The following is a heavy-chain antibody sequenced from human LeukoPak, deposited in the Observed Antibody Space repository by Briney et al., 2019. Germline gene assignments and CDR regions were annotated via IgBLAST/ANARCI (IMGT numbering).Heavy chain of an antibody. J-gene: IGHJ4*02. CDR3: ARYNWNDVVSALDS. V-gene: IGHV1-2*02. D-gene: IGHD1-1*01. Sequence: ASVKVSCKASGYTFSGYYIHWVRQAPGQGLERMGWINPNNGATNYAQKFQGGVTMTRDTSITTFYMEVSSLRSDHTAFYYCARYNWNDVVSALDSWGQGTLVTVSS. CDR2: INPNNGAT. CDR1: GYTFSGYY.